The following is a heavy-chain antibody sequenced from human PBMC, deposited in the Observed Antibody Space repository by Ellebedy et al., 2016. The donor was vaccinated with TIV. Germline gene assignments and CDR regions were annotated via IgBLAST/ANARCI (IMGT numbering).Heavy chain of an antibody. J-gene: IGHJ4*02. CDR3: ARMGRLGDLSLSTLDY. D-gene: IGHD3-16*02. CDR1: GGSISPYY. V-gene: IGHV4-59*12. CDR2: IYHSGIT. Sequence: MPSETLSLTCAVSGGSISPYYWNWIRQPPGKGLEWIGQIYHSGITNYNPSLQSRVTMSVDKSKNQFSLRLTSVTAADTAVYYCARMGRLGDLSLSTLDYWGQGTLVTVSS.